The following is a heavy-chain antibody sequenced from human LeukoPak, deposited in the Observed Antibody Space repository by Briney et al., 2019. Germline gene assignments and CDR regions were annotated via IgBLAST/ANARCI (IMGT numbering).Heavy chain of an antibody. CDR2: TSSRSSTI. CDR1: GFTFGSYN. CDR3: ARDRSVVAGRYYFDY. J-gene: IGHJ4*02. V-gene: IGHV3-48*04. Sequence: GGSLRLSCAASGFTFGSYNMNWVRQAPGKGPEWVSYTSSRSSTIYYADSVKGRFSISRDNAENSLYLQMNSPRAEDTAVYYCARDRSVVAGRYYFDYWGQGTLVTVSS. D-gene: IGHD6-19*01.